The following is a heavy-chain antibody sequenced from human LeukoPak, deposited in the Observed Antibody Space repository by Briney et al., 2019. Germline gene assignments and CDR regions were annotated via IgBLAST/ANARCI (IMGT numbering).Heavy chain of an antibody. CDR3: ARARSSGYYPLRY. CDR1: GDTFNSFA. J-gene: IGHJ4*02. CDR2: IIPIFGPA. D-gene: IGHD6-19*01. V-gene: IGHV1-69*05. Sequence: SVKVSCKISGDTFNSFAINWVRQAPGQGLEWMGRIIPIFGPANYAQKFQGRVTITTDESTSTAYMELSSLRFDDTAVYYCARARSSGYYPLRYWGQGTLVIVSS.